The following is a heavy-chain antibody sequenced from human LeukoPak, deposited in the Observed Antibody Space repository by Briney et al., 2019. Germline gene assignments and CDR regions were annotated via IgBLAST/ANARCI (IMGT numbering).Heavy chain of an antibody. Sequence: SVKVSCKASGGTFSSYAISWVRQAPGQGLEWMGGIIPIFGTANYAQKFQGRVTITTDESTSTAYMELSSLRSEDTAVYYCARGDGSSTYYSYSYRAVWGKGPTVPVSS. CDR3: ARGDGSSTYYSYSYRAV. CDR2: IIPIFGTA. CDR1: GGTFSSYA. J-gene: IGHJ6*03. V-gene: IGHV1-69*05. D-gene: IGHD6-6*01.